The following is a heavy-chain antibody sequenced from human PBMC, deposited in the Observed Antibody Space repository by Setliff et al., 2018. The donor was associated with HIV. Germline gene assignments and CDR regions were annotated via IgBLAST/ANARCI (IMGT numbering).Heavy chain of an antibody. J-gene: IGHJ3*02. CDR1: GGSISSSSYY. Sequence: PSETLSLTCTVSGGSISSSSYYWGWIRQPPGKGLEWIGSIYYSGSTYYNPSLKSRVTMSVDTSRNEFSLRVNSVTAADTAVYYCARWGEPSIKAFDIWGQGTMVTVSS. CDR3: ARWGEPSIKAFDI. D-gene: IGHD3-16*01. CDR2: IYYSGST. V-gene: IGHV4-39*01.